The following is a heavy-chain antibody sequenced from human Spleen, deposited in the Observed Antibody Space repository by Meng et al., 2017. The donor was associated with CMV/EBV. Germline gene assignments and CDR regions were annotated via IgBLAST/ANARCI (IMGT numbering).Heavy chain of an antibody. J-gene: IGHJ3*01. V-gene: IGHV3-30*04. CDR1: GFTFRNSA. Sequence: GKSLKISCAASGFTFRNSAMHWLRQSPVKGLEWVAVITHNGNTRHYADSLKGRFTVSRDNSKNTVFLQVDNLGPEDTALYFCATKLLSTGFDVWGQGTWVTVSS. CDR3: ATKLLSTGFDV. D-gene: IGHD1-1*01. CDR2: ITHNGNTR.